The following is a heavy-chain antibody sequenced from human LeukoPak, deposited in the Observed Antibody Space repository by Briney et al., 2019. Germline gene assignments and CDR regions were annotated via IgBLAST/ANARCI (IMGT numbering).Heavy chain of an antibody. Sequence: GGSLRLSCAASGFTYDDYTMHWVRQAPGKGLEWVSLISGDGGSTYYADSVKGRFTISRDNSKNSLYLQMNSLRTEDTALYYCAKGPLYSSSWPLFDYWGQGTLVTVSS. J-gene: IGHJ4*02. CDR1: GFTYDDYT. D-gene: IGHD6-13*01. CDR2: ISGDGGST. V-gene: IGHV3-43*01. CDR3: AKGPLYSSSWPLFDY.